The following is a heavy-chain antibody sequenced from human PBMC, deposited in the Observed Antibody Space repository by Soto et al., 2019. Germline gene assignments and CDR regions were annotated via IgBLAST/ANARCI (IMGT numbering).Heavy chain of an antibody. D-gene: IGHD5-12*01. Sequence: ASVKVSCKASGYTFTGHYIHWVRQAPEQGPEWMGEIGPESGATRYAQKFQGRVTMTRDMSITTVYMELNNLSPDDTAVYYCGRGRSGQRVVFYWGQGTPVTVSS. CDR2: IGPESGAT. J-gene: IGHJ4*02. CDR3: GRGRSGQRVVFY. V-gene: IGHV1-2*02. CDR1: GYTFTGHY.